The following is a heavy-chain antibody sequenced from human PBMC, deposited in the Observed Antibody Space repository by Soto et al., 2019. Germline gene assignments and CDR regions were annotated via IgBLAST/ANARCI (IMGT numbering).Heavy chain of an antibody. CDR3: AKDIKSTGWYFGMDV. CDR1: GFTFDDHA. V-gene: IGHV3-9*01. CDR2: ISWNSGVI. D-gene: IGHD6-19*01. Sequence: GGSLRLSCAASGFTFDDHAMHWVRQAPGKGLEWVSHISWNSGVIAYADSVKGHFTISRDNAKKSLFLQMNGLRPEDTAVYYCAKDIKSTGWYFGMDVWGQGTTVTVSS. J-gene: IGHJ6*02.